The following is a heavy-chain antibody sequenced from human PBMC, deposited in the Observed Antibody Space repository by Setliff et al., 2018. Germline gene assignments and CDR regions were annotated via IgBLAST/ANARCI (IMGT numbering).Heavy chain of an antibody. J-gene: IGHJ3*02. CDR1: GYIFSSYG. CDR2: ISSYNSDVT. CDR3: AISSLSICSGDTCPNAFDI. D-gene: IGHD2-15*01. V-gene: IGHV1-18*01. Sequence: RASVKVSCKASGYIFSSYGISWVRQAPGQGLERMGWISSYNSDVTNYAQRFQGRITMTTDTSTSVAYMDLRGLRSDDTAVYYCAISSLSICSGDTCPNAFDIWGQGTMVTVSS.